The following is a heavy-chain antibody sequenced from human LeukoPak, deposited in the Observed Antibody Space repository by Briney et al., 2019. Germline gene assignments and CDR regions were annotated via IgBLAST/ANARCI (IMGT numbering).Heavy chain of an antibody. D-gene: IGHD3-22*01. CDR2: IIPIFGTA. V-gene: IGHV1-69*05. Sequence: GASVKVSCKASGGTFSSYAISWVRQAPGQGLEWMGGIIPIFGTANYAQKFQGRVTMTRDTSTSTVYMELSSLRSEDTAVYYCARDMGPYDSSGYYNDYWGQGTLVTVSS. J-gene: IGHJ4*02. CDR1: GGTFSSYA. CDR3: ARDMGPYDSSGYYNDY.